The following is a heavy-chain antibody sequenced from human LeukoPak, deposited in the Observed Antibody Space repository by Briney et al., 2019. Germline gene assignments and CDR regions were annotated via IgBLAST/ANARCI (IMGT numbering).Heavy chain of an antibody. Sequence: GGSLSLSCAALGSTFSGYAMSWVRRAQGKGLDWVYSLSGSGGSTYYADSVKGRFTISRDNSKNTLYLRMNSLRAEDTAVYYCAKDLGSVVTPPSLDYWGQGTLVTVSS. D-gene: IGHD4-23*01. V-gene: IGHV3-23*01. CDR3: AKDLGSVVTPPSLDY. CDR2: LSGSGGST. CDR1: GSTFSGYA. J-gene: IGHJ4*02.